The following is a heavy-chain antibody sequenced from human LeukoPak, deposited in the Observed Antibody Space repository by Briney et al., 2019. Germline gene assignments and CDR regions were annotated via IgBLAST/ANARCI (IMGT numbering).Heavy chain of an antibody. D-gene: IGHD3-10*01. CDR3: ARGLYGSGKYYFDY. J-gene: IGHJ4*02. CDR2: ISSSSSTI. V-gene: IGHV3-48*01. CDR1: GFTFSHYS. Sequence: PGGSLRLSCAASGFTFSHYSINWVRQAPGKGLEWVSCISSSSSTIYYADSVKGRFTISRDNAKNSLYLQMNSLRAEDTAVYYCARGLYGSGKYYFDYWGQGTLVTVSS.